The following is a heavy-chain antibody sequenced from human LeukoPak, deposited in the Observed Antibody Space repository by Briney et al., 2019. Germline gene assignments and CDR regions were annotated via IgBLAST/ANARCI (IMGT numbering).Heavy chain of an antibody. D-gene: IGHD1-1*01. CDR1: GFPFIGYS. J-gene: IGHJ4*02. Sequence: GGSLRLSCTASGFPFIGYSMNWVRQVPGKGLEWISYIGIDSGNTKYADSVRGRFTISADKAKNSLYLQMNSLRVEDTAVYYCARDHNYAFDNWGQGTLVSVAS. V-gene: IGHV3-48*01. CDR3: ARDHNYAFDN. CDR2: IGIDSGNT.